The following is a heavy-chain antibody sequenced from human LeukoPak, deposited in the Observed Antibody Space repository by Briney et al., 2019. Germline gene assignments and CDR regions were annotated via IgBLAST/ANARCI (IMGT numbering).Heavy chain of an antibody. CDR3: ARSGLSLAAAGTAAHMYFDY. J-gene: IGHJ4*02. CDR2: IIPILGIA. Sequence: SVKVSCKASGGTFSSYAISWVRQAPGQGLEWMGRIIPILGIANYAQKFQGRVTITADKSTSTAYMELSSLRSEDTAVYYCARSGLSLAAAGTAAHMYFDYWGQGTLVTVSS. CDR1: GGTFSSYA. V-gene: IGHV1-69*04. D-gene: IGHD6-13*01.